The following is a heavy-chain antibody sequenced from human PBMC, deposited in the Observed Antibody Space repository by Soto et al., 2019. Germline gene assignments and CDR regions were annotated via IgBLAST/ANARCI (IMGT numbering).Heavy chain of an antibody. D-gene: IGHD3-16*01. J-gene: IGHJ6*04. CDR1: GFTFSSYS. CDR3: ARDPSTRFLDV. V-gene: IGHV3-21*01. CDR2: ISSSSSYI. Sequence: PGGSLRLSCAASGFTFSSYSVNWVCQAPGKGLEWVSSISSSSSYIYYADSVKGRFTISRDNAKNSLYLQMNSLRAEDTAVYYCARDPSTRFLDVWGKGTTVTVSS.